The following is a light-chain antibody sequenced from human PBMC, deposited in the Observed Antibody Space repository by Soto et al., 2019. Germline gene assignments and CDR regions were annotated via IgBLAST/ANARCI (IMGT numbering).Light chain of an antibody. J-gene: IGKJ5*01. CDR2: AAS. Sequence: DIQMTQSPSSLSSSLGDRVTIACRASQGIINYLAWYQQKPGKPPKLLIYAASTLQSGVPSRFSGSGSGTDFTLTISSLQPEDVATYYCQKYDSAPFTFGQGTRLEIK. CDR1: QGIINY. CDR3: QKYDSAPFT. V-gene: IGKV1-27*01.